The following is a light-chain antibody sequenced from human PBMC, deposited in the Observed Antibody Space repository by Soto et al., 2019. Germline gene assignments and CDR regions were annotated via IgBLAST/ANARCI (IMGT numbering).Light chain of an antibody. Sequence: DIQMTQSPSTLSASIGDRVTITCRASQRVNDYLAWYQQRPGKAPKLLIYKASTLEAGVPSRFSGSGSGTEVTLTISSLQNDEFATYSCQQHTSSITFGGGTKMDIK. J-gene: IGKJ4*01. CDR1: QRVNDY. CDR3: QQHTSSIT. V-gene: IGKV1-5*03. CDR2: KAS.